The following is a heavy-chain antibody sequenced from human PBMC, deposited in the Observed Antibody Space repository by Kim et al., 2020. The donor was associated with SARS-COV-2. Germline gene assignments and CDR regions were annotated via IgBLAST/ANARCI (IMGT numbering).Heavy chain of an antibody. J-gene: IGHJ3*02. Sequence: GGSLRLSCAASGFTVITNYMTWVRQAPGKGLEWVSDFYSTGRTYYSDYVKGRFTISCDTSKNTADLQMNSLRVEDTAVYYCARAPMVRGVHDAFDIWGQGTLLTVSA. V-gene: IGHV3-53*01. CDR3: ARAPMVRGVHDAFDI. CDR1: GFTVITNY. CDR2: FYSTGRT. D-gene: IGHD3-10*01.